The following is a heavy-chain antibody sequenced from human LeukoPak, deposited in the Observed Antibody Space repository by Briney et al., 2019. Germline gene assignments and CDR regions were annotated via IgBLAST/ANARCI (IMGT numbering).Heavy chain of an antibody. CDR1: GSTFSNFW. J-gene: IGHJ4*02. CDR3: VRGKGWTDY. CDR2: IKQDGSEK. Sequence: GGSLRLSCAASGSTFSNFWMTWVRQAPGKGLEWVANIKQDGSEKYYVDSVKGRFTISRDDAKNPLYLQMNSLRAEDTAVYYCVRGKGWTDYWGQGTLVTVSS. V-gene: IGHV3-7*04. D-gene: IGHD3/OR15-3a*01.